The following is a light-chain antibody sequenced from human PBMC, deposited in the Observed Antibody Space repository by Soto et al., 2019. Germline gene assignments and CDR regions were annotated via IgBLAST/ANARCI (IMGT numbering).Light chain of an antibody. J-gene: IGKJ2*01. CDR2: WAS. V-gene: IGKV4-1*01. CDR1: QNVLYSSKNQNY. Sequence: DIVMTQSPDSLAVSLGERATINCKSSQNVLYSSKNQNYLAWYQQKPGQPPKLLFYWASTRASGVPDRFGGSASRKDSLLAISSLQAEDAADYYRQQYYSSPYTFGQGTKLEIK. CDR3: QQYYSSPYT.